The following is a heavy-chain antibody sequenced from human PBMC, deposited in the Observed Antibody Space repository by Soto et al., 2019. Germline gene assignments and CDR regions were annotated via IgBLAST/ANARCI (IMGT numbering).Heavy chain of an antibody. CDR3: ARGSITMVRGVIISLDY. CDR2: INPSGGST. D-gene: IGHD3-10*01. CDR1: GYTFTSYY. J-gene: IGHJ4*02. V-gene: IGHV1-46*01. Sequence: GASVKVSCKASGYTFTSYYMHWVRQAPGQGLEWMGIINPSGGSTSYEQKFQGRVTMTRDTSTSTVYMELSSLRSEDTAVYYCARGSITMVRGVIISLDYWGQGTLVTVSS.